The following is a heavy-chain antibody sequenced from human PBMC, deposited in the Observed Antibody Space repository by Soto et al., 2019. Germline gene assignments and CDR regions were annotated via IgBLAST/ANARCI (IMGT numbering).Heavy chain of an antibody. D-gene: IGHD1-20*01. J-gene: IGHJ3*01. CDR3: TKGNWLDF. V-gene: IGHV3-23*01. Sequence: GSLRLSCAASGFTFGSHDMSWVRQAPGKALEWVSSISVSDPGTYYADSVKGRFTTSRDISKNTLFLQMDSLRAEDPSLYYCTKGNWLDFWGQGTMVTVSS. CDR2: ISVSDPGT. CDR1: GFTFGSHD.